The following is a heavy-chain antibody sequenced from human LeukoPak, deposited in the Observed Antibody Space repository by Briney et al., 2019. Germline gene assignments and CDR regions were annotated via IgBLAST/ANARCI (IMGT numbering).Heavy chain of an antibody. D-gene: IGHD6-19*01. J-gene: IGHJ4*02. Sequence: GGSLRLSCAASGFTFNNYVFNWVRQAPGKGLEWVSSISSNSAYMSYADSGKGRFTISRDNAKNSLYLQVNSLRAEDTALYYCAKEKEAVAGTEDYYFDYWGQGTLVTVSS. CDR3: AKEKEAVAGTEDYYFDY. CDR1: GFTFNNYV. CDR2: ISSNSAYM. V-gene: IGHV3-21*04.